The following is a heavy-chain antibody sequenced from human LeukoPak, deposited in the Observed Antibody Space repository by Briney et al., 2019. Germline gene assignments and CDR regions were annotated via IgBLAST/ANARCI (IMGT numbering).Heavy chain of an antibody. Sequence: ASVKVSCKASGYTFTGYYMHWVRQAPGQGLEWMGWINPNSGGTNYAQKFQGRVTMTRDTSISTAYMELSRLRSDDTAVYYCARSPYYYGELGWFDPWGQGTLVTVSS. J-gene: IGHJ5*02. V-gene: IGHV1-2*02. CDR3: ARSPYYYGELGWFDP. D-gene: IGHD3-10*01. CDR1: GYTFTGYY. CDR2: INPNSGGT.